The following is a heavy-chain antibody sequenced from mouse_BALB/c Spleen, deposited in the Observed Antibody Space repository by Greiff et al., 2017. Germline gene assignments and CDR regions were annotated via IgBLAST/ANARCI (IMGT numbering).Heavy chain of an antibody. CDR1: GFSLTGYG. D-gene: IGHD4-1*01. CDR3: AREENWDRFAY. J-gene: IGHJ3*01. Sequence: VQLVESGPGLVAPAQSLSITCTVSGFSLTGYGVHWVRQPPGKGLEWLGVIWAGGSTNYNSAVMSRLSISKDNSKSQVYLKMNSLQTDDTAMYYCAREENWDRFAYWGQGTLVTVSA. V-gene: IGHV2-9*02. CDR2: IWAGGST.